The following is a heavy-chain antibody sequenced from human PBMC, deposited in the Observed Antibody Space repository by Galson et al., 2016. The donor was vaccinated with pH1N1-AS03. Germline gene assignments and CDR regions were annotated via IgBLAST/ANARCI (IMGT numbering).Heavy chain of an antibody. CDR2: INQDGSEK. CDR1: GFTFNSYW. V-gene: IGHV3-7*03. Sequence: SLRLSCAASGFTFNSYWMSWVRQAPGKGPEWVAHINQDGSEKYYVDSVKGRFTISRDNAKNSLYLQMNSLRAEDTAVYYCYSSSWDDAFDIWGQGTMVTVSS. D-gene: IGHD6-13*01. J-gene: IGHJ3*02. CDR3: YSSSWDDAFDI.